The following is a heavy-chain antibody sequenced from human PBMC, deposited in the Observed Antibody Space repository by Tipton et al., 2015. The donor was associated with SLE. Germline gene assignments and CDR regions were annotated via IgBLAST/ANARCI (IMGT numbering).Heavy chain of an antibody. J-gene: IGHJ4*02. CDR1: GGSFSGYY. Sequence: TLSLTCAVYGGSFSGYYWSWIRQPPGKGLEWIGEINHSGSTNYNPSLKSRVSISVDTSKNQFSLKLSSVTAADTAVYYCARALGNGGFDYWGQGTLVTVSS. CDR2: INHSGST. V-gene: IGHV4-34*01. D-gene: IGHD4-23*01. CDR3: ARALGNGGFDY.